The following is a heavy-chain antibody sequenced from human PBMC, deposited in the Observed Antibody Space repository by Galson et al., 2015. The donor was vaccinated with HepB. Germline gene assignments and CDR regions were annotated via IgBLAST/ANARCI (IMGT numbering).Heavy chain of an antibody. CDR2: MNPNSGNT. CDR1: GYTFTSYD. Sequence: SVKVSCKASGYTFTSYDINWVRQATGQGLEWMGWMNPNSGNTGYAQKFQGRVTMTRNTSISTAYMELSSLRSEDTAVYYCAVVMVQGLGAWGYYYYYMDVWGKGTTVTVSS. J-gene: IGHJ6*03. V-gene: IGHV1-8*01. D-gene: IGHD3-10*01. CDR3: AVVMVQGLGAWGYYYYYMDV.